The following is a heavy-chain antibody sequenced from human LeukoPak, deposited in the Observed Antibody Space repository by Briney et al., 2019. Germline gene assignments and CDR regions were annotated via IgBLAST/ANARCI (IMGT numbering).Heavy chain of an antibody. CDR3: ARDSYYDSSGYYRNPDAFDI. D-gene: IGHD3-22*01. Sequence: GGSLRLSCAASGFTFISYTMNWVRQAPGKGLEWVSSISSSGSHMYYAESVKGRLTIFRDNAKNSLYLQMNSLRAEDTAVHYCARDSYYDSSGYYRNPDAFDIWGQGTMVTVSS. CDR1: GFTFISYT. J-gene: IGHJ3*02. CDR2: ISSSGSHM. V-gene: IGHV3-21*01.